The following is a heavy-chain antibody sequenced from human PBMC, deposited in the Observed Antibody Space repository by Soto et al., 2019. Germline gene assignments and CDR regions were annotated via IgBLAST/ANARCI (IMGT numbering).Heavy chain of an antibody. CDR1: GFTFSSYA. CDR3: GKGLTGDLEFDAFDI. D-gene: IGHD7-27*01. J-gene: IGHJ3*02. Sequence: GGSLRLSCAASGFTFSSYAMSWVRHAPGKGLEWVSAISGSGGSTYYADSVKGRCTITRDNSKNTLYRQMNSLRAEDAAVYYCGKGLTGDLEFDAFDIWGQGTMVTVSS. V-gene: IGHV3-23*01. CDR2: ISGSGGST.